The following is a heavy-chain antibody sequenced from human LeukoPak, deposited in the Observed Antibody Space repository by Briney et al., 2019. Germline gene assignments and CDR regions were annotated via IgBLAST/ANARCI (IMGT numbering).Heavy chain of an antibody. D-gene: IGHD5-12*01. J-gene: IGHJ4*02. CDR2: INPNSGGT. CDR3: AKGRCSGPGCDSFDY. CDR1: GYTFTGYY. Sequence: GASVKVSCKASGYTFTGYYMHWVRQAPGQGLEWMGWINPNSGGTNYAQKFQGWVTMTRDTSISTAYMELSSLRSEDTAVYYCAKGRCSGPGCDSFDYWGQGTLVTVSS. V-gene: IGHV1-2*04.